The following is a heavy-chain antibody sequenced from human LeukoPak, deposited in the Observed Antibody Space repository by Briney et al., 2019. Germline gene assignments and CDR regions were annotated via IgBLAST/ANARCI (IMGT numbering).Heavy chain of an antibody. CDR2: IIPIFGTA. Sequence: SVKVSCKASGGTFSSYAISWVRQAPGQGLEWMGGIIPIFGTANYAQKFQGRVTITTDESTSTAYMELSSLRSEDTAVYYCAAQGSGYDFESGWFDPWGQGTLVTASS. CDR1: GGTFSSYA. CDR3: AAQGSGYDFESGWFDP. V-gene: IGHV1-69*05. D-gene: IGHD5-12*01. J-gene: IGHJ5*02.